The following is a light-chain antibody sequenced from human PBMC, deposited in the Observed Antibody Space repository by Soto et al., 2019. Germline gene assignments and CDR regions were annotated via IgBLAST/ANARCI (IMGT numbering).Light chain of an antibody. V-gene: IGKV1-5*01. CDR2: DAS. CDR3: QQYYSYWT. CDR1: QNINNW. Sequence: DIQMTQSPSTLSASLGDRVTITCRASQNINNWLAWYQQKPGKAPNLLISDASSLKSGVPSRFSGSGSGTEFTLTISSLQPDDFATYYCQQYYSYWTFDQGTKVEIK. J-gene: IGKJ1*01.